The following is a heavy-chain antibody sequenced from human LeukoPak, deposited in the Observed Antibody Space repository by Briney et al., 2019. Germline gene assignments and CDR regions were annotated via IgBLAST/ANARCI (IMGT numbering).Heavy chain of an antibody. D-gene: IGHD2-8*02. J-gene: IGHJ4*02. Sequence: QPGGSLRLSCAASGFTFSSYGMHWVRQAPGKGLEWVSSIFPSGGEIHYADPVRGRFTISRDNSKSTLSLQMNSLRAEDTAIYYCATYRQVLLPFESWGQGTLVTVSS. V-gene: IGHV3-23*01. CDR1: GFTFSSYG. CDR2: IFPSGGEI. CDR3: ATYRQVLLPFES.